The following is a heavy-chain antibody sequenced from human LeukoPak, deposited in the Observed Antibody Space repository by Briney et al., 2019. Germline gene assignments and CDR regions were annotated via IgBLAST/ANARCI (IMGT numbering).Heavy chain of an antibody. J-gene: IGHJ4*02. CDR3: AKAPREVGAYYDFDY. CDR2: INHNGNVN. V-gene: IGHV3-7*01. D-gene: IGHD1-26*01. Sequence: GGSLRLSCAASGFTFSSYWMNWARQAPGKGLEWVASINHNGNVNYYVDSVKGRFTISRDNSKNTLYLQMNSLRAEDTAVYYCAKAPREVGAYYDFDYWGQGTLVTVSS. CDR1: GFTFSSYW.